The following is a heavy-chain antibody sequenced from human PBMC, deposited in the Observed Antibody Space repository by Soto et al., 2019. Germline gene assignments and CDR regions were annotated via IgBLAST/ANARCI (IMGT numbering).Heavy chain of an antibody. V-gene: IGHV3-23*01. J-gene: IGHJ4*02. CDR3: ATGQQLGY. CDR2: IIHSGDST. Sequence: EVQLLESGGGLVQPGGSLRLSCAASGFTFSTYAMSWVRQAPGKGLEWVSKIIHSGDSTYYADSVKGRFTISRDNSKNTVYLQMKSLRAEDTAVYYCATGQQLGYWGQGTLVTVSS. D-gene: IGHD6-13*01. CDR1: GFTFSTYA.